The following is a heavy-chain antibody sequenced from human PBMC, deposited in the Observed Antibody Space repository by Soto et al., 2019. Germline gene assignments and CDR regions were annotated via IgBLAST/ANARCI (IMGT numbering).Heavy chain of an antibody. J-gene: IGHJ4*02. V-gene: IGHV1-3*01. CDR1: GYTFTSYG. Sequence: ASVKVSCKASGYTFTSYGISWVRQAPGQGLEWMGWINAGEGNTRYSQKFQGRITITRDTFATTAYMELSSLRSEDTAVYYCARDYYHDDSGHLDYWGQGTLVTVSS. D-gene: IGHD3-22*01. CDR2: INAGEGNT. CDR3: ARDYYHDDSGHLDY.